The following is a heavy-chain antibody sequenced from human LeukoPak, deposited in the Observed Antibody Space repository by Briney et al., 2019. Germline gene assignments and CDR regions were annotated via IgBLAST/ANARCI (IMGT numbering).Heavy chain of an antibody. Sequence: ASVTVSCTASGYTCTSYAMHWVRHPPGQGLEWVGCINAGNGNTKYSQKFQGSLTITRDTSASTAYMELRSLRSEDAAVFYCGRSPSQSQWLPRYWGQGTLVTVS. CDR1: GYTCTSYA. V-gene: IGHV1-3*01. CDR2: INAGNGNT. J-gene: IGHJ4*02. D-gene: IGHD6-19*01. CDR3: GRSPSQSQWLPRY.